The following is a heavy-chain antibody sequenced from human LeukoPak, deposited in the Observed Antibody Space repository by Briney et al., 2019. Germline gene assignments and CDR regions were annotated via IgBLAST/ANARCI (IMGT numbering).Heavy chain of an antibody. CDR1: GFTFSSYA. D-gene: IGHD3-22*01. J-gene: IGHJ4*02. CDR2: ISGSGGST. V-gene: IGHV3-23*01. CDR3: AGRGYYYDSSGYYEEDY. Sequence: GGSLRPSCAASGFTFSSYAMSWVRQAPGKGLEWVSAISGSGGSTYYADSVKGRFTISRDNSKNTLYLQMNSLRAEDTAVYYCAGRGYYYDSSGYYEEDYWGQGTLVTVSS.